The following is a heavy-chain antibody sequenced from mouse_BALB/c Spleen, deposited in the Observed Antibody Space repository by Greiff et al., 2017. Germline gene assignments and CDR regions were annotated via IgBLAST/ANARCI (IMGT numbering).Heavy chain of an antibody. J-gene: IGHJ4*01. V-gene: IGHV1-67*01. Sequence: VQLQQSGPELVRPGVSVKISCKGSGYTFTDYAMHWVKQSHAKSLEWIGVISTYYGNTNYNQKFKGKATMTVDKSSSTAYMELARLTSEDSAIYYCAIRTATGAMDYWGQGTSVTVSS. CDR2: ISTYYGNT. CDR1: GYTFTDYA. D-gene: IGHD1-2*01. CDR3: AIRTATGAMDY.